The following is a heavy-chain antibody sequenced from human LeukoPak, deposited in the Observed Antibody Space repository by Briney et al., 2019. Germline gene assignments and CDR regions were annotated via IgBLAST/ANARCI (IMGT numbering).Heavy chain of an antibody. CDR3: AGDRGITVTKDFDY. V-gene: IGHV1-24*01. D-gene: IGHD4-17*01. J-gene: IGHJ4*02. CDR1: GSTLAESS. CDR2: YDPEEGGI. Sequence: ASVKVSCKVSGSTLAESSIHWLRQAPGKGLEWMGGYDPEEGGIIYAQKFLDRVTMTEDTSTTTAYMEVSSLRSEDTAVYFCAGDRGITVTKDFDYWGQGTLVTVSS.